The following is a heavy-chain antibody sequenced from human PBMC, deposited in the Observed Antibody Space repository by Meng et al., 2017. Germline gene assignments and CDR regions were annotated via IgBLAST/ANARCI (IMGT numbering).Heavy chain of an antibody. D-gene: IGHD6-25*01. CDR1: GYNFPDYY. CDR2: INPKSGDT. V-gene: IGHV1-2*06. J-gene: IGHJ4*02. CDR3: ARDEDISAAGKLFGDY. Sequence: GQLVQSGAEVKKAGAPVKVSCKPSGYNFPDYYRHWVRRAPGQGLEWMGRINPKSGDTHYAQKFQARVTMTGDTSISTAYMELSGLRSDDTAMYYCARDEDISAAGKLFGDYWGQGTLVTVSS.